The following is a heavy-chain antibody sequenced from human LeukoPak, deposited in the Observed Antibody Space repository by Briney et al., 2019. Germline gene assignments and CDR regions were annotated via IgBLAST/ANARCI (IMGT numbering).Heavy chain of an antibody. D-gene: IGHD3/OR15-3a*01. V-gene: IGHV3-53*01. J-gene: IGHJ6*03. CDR1: GFTVSSNY. CDR3: ARISMISNYYYYYMDV. CDR2: IYSGGST. Sequence: PGGSLRLSCAASGFTVSSNYMSWVRQAPGKGLEWVSVIYSGGSTYYADSVKGRSTISRDNSKNTLYLQMNSLRAEDTAVYYCARISMISNYYYYYMDVWGKGTTVTVSS.